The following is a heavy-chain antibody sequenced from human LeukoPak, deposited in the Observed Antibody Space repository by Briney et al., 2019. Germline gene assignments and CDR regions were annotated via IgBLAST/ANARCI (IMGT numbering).Heavy chain of an antibody. CDR2: IYTSGST. D-gene: IGHD2-21*02. CDR1: GGSISSGSYY. J-gene: IGHJ4*02. V-gene: IGHV4-61*02. Sequence: SETLSLTCTVSGGSISSGSYYWSWIRQPAGTGLEWIGRIYTSGSTNYNPSLKSRVTISVDTSKNQFSLKLSSVTAADTAVYYCAVSGLLYYFDYWGQGTLVTVSS. CDR3: AVSGLLYYFDY.